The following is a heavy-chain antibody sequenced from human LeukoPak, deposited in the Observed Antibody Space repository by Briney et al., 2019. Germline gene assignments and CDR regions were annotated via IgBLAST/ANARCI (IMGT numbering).Heavy chain of an antibody. CDR2: IIPIFGTA. Sequence: SVKVSCTASGGTFSSYAISWVRQAPGQGLEWMGGIIPIFGTANYAQKFQGRVTITADESTSTAYMELSSLRSEDTAVYYCAGGLTFGGVIATYTDYWDQGTLVTVSS. V-gene: IGHV1-69*13. D-gene: IGHD3-16*02. CDR3: AGGLTFGGVIATYTDY. J-gene: IGHJ4*02. CDR1: GGTFSSYA.